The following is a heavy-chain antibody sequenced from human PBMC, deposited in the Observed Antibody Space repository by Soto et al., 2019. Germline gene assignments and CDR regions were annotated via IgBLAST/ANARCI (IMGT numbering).Heavy chain of an antibody. CDR3: ARHYYDSSGYQPYYFDY. V-gene: IGHV1-69*13. D-gene: IGHD3-22*01. Sequence: SVKVSCKASGGTFNSYAISWVRQAPGQGLEWMGGIIPIFGTANYAQKFQGRVTITADESTSTAYMELSSLRSEDTAVYYCARHYYDSSGYQPYYFDYWGQGTLVTVSS. CDR1: GGTFNSYA. J-gene: IGHJ4*02. CDR2: IIPIFGTA.